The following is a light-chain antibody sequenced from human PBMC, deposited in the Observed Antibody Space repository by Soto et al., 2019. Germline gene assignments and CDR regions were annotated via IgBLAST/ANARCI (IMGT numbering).Light chain of an antibody. CDR2: AAS. Sequence: DIEMSQSPSCLCASVGVRVAISCRASQSIGIYLNWYQEKPGKAPKLLIYAASSLQSGVPSRLSGSGSETDFILTISSLQPEDSATYYCQQTFTMPTTFGQGTRLEI. CDR1: QSIGIY. V-gene: IGKV1-39*01. J-gene: IGKJ5*01. CDR3: QQTFTMPTT.